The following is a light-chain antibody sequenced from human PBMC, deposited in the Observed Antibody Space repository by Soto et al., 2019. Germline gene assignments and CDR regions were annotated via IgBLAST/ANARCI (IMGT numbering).Light chain of an antibody. J-gene: IGLJ3*02. CDR2: EGS. CDR3: CSYAGSRTP. Sequence: QSALTQPASVSGSPGQSITISCTGTSSDVGSYNFVSWYQQYPGKAPKLMIYEGSKRPSGVSNRFSGSKSGNTASLTISGAQAEDEAYYYCCSYAGSRTPFGGGTKLTVL. CDR1: SSDVGSYNF. V-gene: IGLV2-23*01.